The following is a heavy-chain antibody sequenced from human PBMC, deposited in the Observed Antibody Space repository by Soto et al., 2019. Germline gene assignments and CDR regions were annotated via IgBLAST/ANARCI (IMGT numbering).Heavy chain of an antibody. V-gene: IGHV3-23*01. Sequence: GSLRLSCAASGFTFSSYAMSWVRQAPGKGLGWVSAISGSGGSTYYADSVKGRFTISRDNSKNTLYLQMNSLRDEDTAVYYCARVGGDYAKYLLDYWGQGTLVTVSS. CDR3: ARVGGDYAKYLLDY. CDR1: GFTFSSYA. CDR2: ISGSGGST. J-gene: IGHJ4*02. D-gene: IGHD4-17*01.